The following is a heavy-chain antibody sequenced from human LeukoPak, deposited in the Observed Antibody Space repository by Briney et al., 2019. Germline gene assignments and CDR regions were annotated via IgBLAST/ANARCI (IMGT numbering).Heavy chain of an antibody. V-gene: IGHV3-23*01. CDR3: AKWIRYFDF. CDR1: GFTFTSSA. Sequence: GGSLRLSCAASGFTFTSSAMCWVRQSPGKGLEWVSTIGTGGNTYYADSVKGRFTISRDNSKNTLYLQLNSLRAEDTAVYYCAKWIRYFDFWGQGTLVTVSS. J-gene: IGHJ4*02. D-gene: IGHD2-2*03. CDR2: IGTGGNT.